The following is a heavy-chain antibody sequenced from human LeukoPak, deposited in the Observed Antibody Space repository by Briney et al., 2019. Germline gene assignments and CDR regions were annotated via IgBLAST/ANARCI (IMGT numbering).Heavy chain of an antibody. CDR1: GYSFTDYW. V-gene: IGHV5-51*01. Sequence: GESLKISCKTSGYSFTDYWIGWVRQMPGKGLEWMGFIYPSDSDTRYSPSFQGQVTISADKSNSTAYLQWSSLKASDTAMYYCARQRGLGNYPPYGMDVWGQGTTVTVSS. CDR3: ARQRGLGNYPPYGMDV. D-gene: IGHD7-27*01. CDR2: IYPSDSDT. J-gene: IGHJ6*02.